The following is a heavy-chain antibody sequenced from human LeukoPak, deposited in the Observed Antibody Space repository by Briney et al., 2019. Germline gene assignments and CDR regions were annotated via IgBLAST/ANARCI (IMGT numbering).Heavy chain of an antibody. Sequence: GASVTVSCKASGHTFTSYDINWVRQAPGQGLEWMGWMNPDSGNTGYAQKFQGRVTMTRNPSISTAYMELSSLTSEDTAVYYCARRIAAAGVGIVYWGQGTLVTVSS. V-gene: IGHV1-8*01. J-gene: IGHJ4*02. D-gene: IGHD6-13*01. CDR1: GHTFTSYD. CDR3: ARRIAAAGVGIVY. CDR2: MNPDSGNT.